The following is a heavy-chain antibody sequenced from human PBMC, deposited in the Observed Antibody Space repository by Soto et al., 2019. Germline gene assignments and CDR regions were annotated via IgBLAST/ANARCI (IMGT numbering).Heavy chain of an antibody. Sequence: PSETLSLTCAVYGGSFSGYYWSWIRQPPGKGLEWIGEINHSGSTNYNPSLKSRVTISVDTSRDQFSLQLSSVTAADTAVYYCSPQVSSAWYFDYWGQGTLVTVSS. J-gene: IGHJ4*02. D-gene: IGHD6-19*01. V-gene: IGHV4-34*01. CDR1: GGSFSGYY. CDR2: INHSGST. CDR3: SPQVSSAWYFDY.